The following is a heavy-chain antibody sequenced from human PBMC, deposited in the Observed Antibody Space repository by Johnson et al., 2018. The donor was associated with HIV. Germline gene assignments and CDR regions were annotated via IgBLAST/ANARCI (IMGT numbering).Heavy chain of an antibody. CDR2: ISYDGSNK. J-gene: IGHJ3*02. CDR3: ARRNAGGAFDI. CDR1: GFTFSSYA. D-gene: IGHD2-2*01. V-gene: IGHV3-30-3*01. Sequence: QVQLVESGGGVVQSGRSLRLSCAASGFTFSSYAMHWVRQAPGKGLEWVAVISYDGSNKYYADSAQGRFTISRDNSKNTLYLQMNSLRAEDTAVYYCARRNAGGAFDIWGQGTMVTVSS.